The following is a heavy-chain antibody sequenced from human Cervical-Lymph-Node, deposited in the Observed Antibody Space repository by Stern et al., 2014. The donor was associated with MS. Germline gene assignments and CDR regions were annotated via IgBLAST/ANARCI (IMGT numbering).Heavy chain of an antibody. D-gene: IGHD1/OR15-1a*01. CDR3: ARARTEASGYYFDH. Sequence: QVQLQQWGAGLLEPSETLSLSCAVYGGTFSGYYWTWIRQPPGKGLEWIGEINDRGSTKSNPSLKSRVTIAEDTSKNQFSLKLRSVTAADTAVYYCARARTEASGYYFDHWGQGNLVTVSS. CDR1: GGTFSGYY. V-gene: IGHV4-34*01. J-gene: IGHJ4*02. CDR2: INDRGST.